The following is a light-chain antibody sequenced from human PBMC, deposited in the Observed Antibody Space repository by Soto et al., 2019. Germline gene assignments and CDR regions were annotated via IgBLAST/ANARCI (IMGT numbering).Light chain of an antibody. CDR2: AAS. Sequence: DIQMTQCPSSLSASLGDRVTITCRASPGIGAYLAWFQQKPGKVPKLLIYAASTLQSGVPSRFSGSGSGTDFTLTISSLQPEDFATYYCQKYNSAPLTFGGGTKVEIK. CDR1: PGIGAY. CDR3: QKYNSAPLT. J-gene: IGKJ4*01. V-gene: IGKV1-27*01.